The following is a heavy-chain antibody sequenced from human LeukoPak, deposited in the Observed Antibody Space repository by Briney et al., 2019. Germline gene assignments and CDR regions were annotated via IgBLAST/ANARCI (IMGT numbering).Heavy chain of an antibody. CDR1: GGSISSSSYY. V-gene: IGHV4-61*01. D-gene: IGHD1-26*01. Sequence: SETLSLTCTVSGGSISSSSYYWGWIRQPPGKGLEWIGYIYYSGSTNYNPSLKSRVTISVDTSKNQFSLKLSSVTAADTAVYYCARDNRERGSYYYYYYGMDVWGQGTTVTVSS. J-gene: IGHJ6*02. CDR3: ARDNRERGSYYYYYYGMDV. CDR2: IYYSGST.